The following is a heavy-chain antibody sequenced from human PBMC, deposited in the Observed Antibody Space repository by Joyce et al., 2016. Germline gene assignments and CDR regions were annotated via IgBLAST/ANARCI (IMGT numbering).Heavy chain of an antibody. V-gene: IGHV3-30*18. J-gene: IGHJ4*02. Sequence: QVQLVESGGGVVRPGGSLRLSCVASGLPFNERGLNWVRQAPGKGLEWVALITSDGSRKLYTDSVKGRFTISRDNSRNTVYLQMDSLRPDDTAVFYCAKRGFCSGGRCYSFHFHLWGQGTLVTVSA. D-gene: IGHD2-15*01. CDR1: GLPFNERG. CDR2: ITSDGSRK. CDR3: AKRGFCSGGRCYSFHFHL.